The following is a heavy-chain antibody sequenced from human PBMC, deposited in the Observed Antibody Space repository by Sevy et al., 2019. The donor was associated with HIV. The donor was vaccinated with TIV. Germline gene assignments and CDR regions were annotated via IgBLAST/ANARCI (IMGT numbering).Heavy chain of an antibody. CDR1: GFIFGSYG. Sequence: GGSLRLSCSASGFIFGSYGMTWVRQAPGKGLEWVAVISYDGSNKYYADSVKGRFTISRDNSKNTLYLQMNSLRAEDTAVYYCARDLVVVPATLSGYYYGMDVWGQGTTVTVSS. CDR3: ARDLVVVPATLSGYYYGMDV. J-gene: IGHJ6*02. D-gene: IGHD2-2*01. V-gene: IGHV3-30*03. CDR2: ISYDGSNK.